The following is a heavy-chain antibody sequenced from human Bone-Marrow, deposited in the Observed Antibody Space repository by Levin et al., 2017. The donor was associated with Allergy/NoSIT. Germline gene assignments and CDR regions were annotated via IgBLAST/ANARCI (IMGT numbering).Heavy chain of an antibody. J-gene: IGHJ3*02. D-gene: IGHD3-9*01. V-gene: IGHV4-4*02. CDR2: IHHSGSG. CDR1: GGSITTNNW. CDR3: ARGGGLARDNPDAFDI. Sequence: KPSETLSLTCSVSGGSITTNNWWTWVRQSPGKGLEWIGEIHHSGSGNFNPSLKSRLNISVDKSKNQISLELRSVTAADTALYYCARGGGLARDNPDAFDIWGQGTMVTVSS.